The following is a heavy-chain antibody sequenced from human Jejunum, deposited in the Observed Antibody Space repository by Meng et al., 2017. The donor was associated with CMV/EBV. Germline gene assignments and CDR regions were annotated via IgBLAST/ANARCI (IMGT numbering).Heavy chain of an antibody. CDR1: GYS. V-gene: IGHV4-34*01. D-gene: IGHD3-3*01. CDR2: INHSGST. Sequence: GYSSSWIRQPPGKELEWSGEINHSGSTNYNPSIKSRVTISVDTSKNQFSLKLSSVTAADTAVYYCARGPPSRLRFLEWSLYYFDYWGQGTLVTVSS. J-gene: IGHJ4*02. CDR3: ARGPPSRLRFLEWSLYYFDY.